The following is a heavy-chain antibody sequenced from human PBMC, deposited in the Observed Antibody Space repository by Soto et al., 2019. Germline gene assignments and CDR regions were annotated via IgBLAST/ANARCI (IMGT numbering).Heavy chain of an antibody. CDR2: IWYDGSNK. CDR3: ARDFGTRTSNDERGGMDV. J-gene: IGHJ6*02. D-gene: IGHD3-10*01. V-gene: IGHV3-33*01. Sequence: HPGGSLRLSCAACGLTFNHYAMHWVRQAPGKGLEWVAVIWYDGSNKYYADSVKGRFTISRDNSRNTLYVQMNSLRAEDTAVYYCARDFGTRTSNDERGGMDVWGQGTTVTV. CDR1: GLTFNHYA.